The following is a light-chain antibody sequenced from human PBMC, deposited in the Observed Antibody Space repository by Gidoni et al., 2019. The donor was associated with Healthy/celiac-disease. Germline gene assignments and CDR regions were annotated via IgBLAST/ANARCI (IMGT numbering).Light chain of an antibody. CDR1: QRVSSSY. Sequence: EIVLTQSPATLSLSPGERATLSCRASQRVSSSYLAWYQQKPGQAPRLLIYGASSRATGIPDRFSGSGSGTDFTLTISRLEPEDFAVYYCQQYSSYSWTFXXXTKVEIK. J-gene: IGKJ1*01. V-gene: IGKV3-20*01. CDR3: QQYSSYSWT. CDR2: GAS.